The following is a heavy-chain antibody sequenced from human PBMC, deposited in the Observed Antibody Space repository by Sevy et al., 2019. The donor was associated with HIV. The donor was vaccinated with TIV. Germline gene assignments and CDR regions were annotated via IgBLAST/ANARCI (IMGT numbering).Heavy chain of an antibody. D-gene: IGHD3-10*01. V-gene: IGHV2-70*01. Sequence: SGSTLVNPTQTLTLTCTFSGFSLSTSGMCVSWIRQPPGKALEWLALIDWDDDKYYSTSLKTRLTISKDTSKNQVVLTMTNMDPVDTATYYCTRNRGIGKSEAFDIWGQGTMVTVSS. J-gene: IGHJ3*02. CDR1: GFSLSTSGMC. CDR2: IDWDDDK. CDR3: TRNRGIGKSEAFDI.